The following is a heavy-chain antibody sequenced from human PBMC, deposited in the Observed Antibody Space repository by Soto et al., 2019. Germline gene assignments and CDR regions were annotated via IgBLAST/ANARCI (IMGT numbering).Heavy chain of an antibody. CDR1: GGTFNTYA. CDR2: ISPMFGAA. CDR3: AREVQVHTPAFVY. D-gene: IGHD3-10*01. J-gene: IGHJ4*02. Sequence: QVQLVQSGAKMKKPGSSVKVSCQSSGGTFNTYAMNWVRQAPGQGPEWMGDISPMFGAANYAPKFQGRVTITADESTGTSYMQLSSLTSEDTALYFCAREVQVHTPAFVYWGQGTRVTVSS. V-gene: IGHV1-69*19.